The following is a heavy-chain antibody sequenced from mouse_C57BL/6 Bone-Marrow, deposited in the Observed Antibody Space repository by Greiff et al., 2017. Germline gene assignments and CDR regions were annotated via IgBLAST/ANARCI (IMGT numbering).Heavy chain of an antibody. CDR1: GFTFSDYG. V-gene: IGHV5-17*01. CDR2: ISSGSSTI. Sequence: EVHLVESGGGLVKPGGSLKLSCAASGFTFSDYGMHWVRQAPEKGLEWVAYISSGSSTIYYADTVKGRFTISRDNAKNTLFLQMTSLRSEDTAMYYYARPTGTRYLDVWGKVTTVTVSS. D-gene: IGHD3-2*01. J-gene: IGHJ1*03. CDR3: ARPTGTRYLDV.